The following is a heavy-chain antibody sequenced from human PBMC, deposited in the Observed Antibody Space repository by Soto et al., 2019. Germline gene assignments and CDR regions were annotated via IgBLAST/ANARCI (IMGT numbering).Heavy chain of an antibody. V-gene: IGHV4-31*03. D-gene: IGHD6-6*01. J-gene: IGHJ5*02. Sequence: QVQLQESGPGLVKPSQTLSLTCTVSGASMSSGGYYWTWIRQSPGKGLEWIGYIYYSGSTYYNPTLESRVAISLDTSRSQFSLTLHSVTAADTAIYYCARDRHNNCFDPWGQANLVTVSA. CDR2: IYYSGST. CDR1: GASMSSGGYY. CDR3: ARDRHNNCFDP.